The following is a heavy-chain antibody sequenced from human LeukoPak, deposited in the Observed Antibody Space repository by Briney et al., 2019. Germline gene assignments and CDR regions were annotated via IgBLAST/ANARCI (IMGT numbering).Heavy chain of an antibody. CDR3: AKSGYSGYELDY. CDR1: GFTFSDYW. Sequence: PGGSLRLSCTASGFTFSDYWMTWVRQAPGKGPEWVANIKQDGSQRYYVDSVKGRFTISRDNAKNSLYLQMNSLRAEDTAVYYCAKSGYSGYELDYWGQGTLVTVSS. CDR2: IKQDGSQR. J-gene: IGHJ4*02. V-gene: IGHV3-7*01. D-gene: IGHD5-12*01.